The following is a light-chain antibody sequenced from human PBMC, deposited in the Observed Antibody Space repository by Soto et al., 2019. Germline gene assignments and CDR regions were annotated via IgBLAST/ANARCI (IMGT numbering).Light chain of an antibody. CDR1: SRDIGTYNL. CDR3: CSFAGSGTGV. J-gene: IGLJ1*01. CDR2: EVN. Sequence: FVLTRPACVSVSPGQAIAISCTGTSRDIGTYNLVSCYQQHPGKAPKLMISEVNKPPSGVSNRFSGSKSGNTASLTTSGLQTEDEAAYYCCSFAGSGTGVFGTGTKVTVL. V-gene: IGLV2-23*02.